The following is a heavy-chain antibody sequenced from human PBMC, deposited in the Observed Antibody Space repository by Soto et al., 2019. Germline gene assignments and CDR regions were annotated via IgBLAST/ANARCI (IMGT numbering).Heavy chain of an antibody. V-gene: IGHV3-7*01. D-gene: IGHD3-10*01. Sequence: GGSLRLSCAASGFTFSSYWMSWVRQAPGKGLEWVANIKQDGSEKYYVDSVKGRFTISRDNAKNSLYLQMNSLRAEDTAVYYCARRGELITMVRGASLRDYYYYMDVWGKGTTVTVSS. CDR3: ARRGELITMVRGASLRDYYYYMDV. J-gene: IGHJ6*03. CDR2: IKQDGSEK. CDR1: GFTFSSYW.